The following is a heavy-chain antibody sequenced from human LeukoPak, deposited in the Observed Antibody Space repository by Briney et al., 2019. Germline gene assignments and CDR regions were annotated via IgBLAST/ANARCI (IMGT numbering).Heavy chain of an antibody. CDR3: ARGSADYVWGSYPNYYYYYMDV. CDR2: IYYSGST. V-gene: IGHV4-59*01. J-gene: IGHJ6*03. D-gene: IGHD3-16*01. Sequence: SETLSLTCTVSGGPISSYYRSWIRQPPGKGLEWIGYIYYSGSTNYNPSLKSRVTISVDTSKNQFSLKLSSVTAADTAVYYCARGSADYVWGSYPNYYYYYMDVWGKGTTVTISS. CDR1: GGPISSYY.